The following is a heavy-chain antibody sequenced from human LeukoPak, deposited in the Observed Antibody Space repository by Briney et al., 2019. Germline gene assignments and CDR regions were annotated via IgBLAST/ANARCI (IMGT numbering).Heavy chain of an antibody. V-gene: IGHV3-7*01. J-gene: IGHJ4*02. CDR3: VPHFGVGNNITH. Sequence: GGSLRLSCVASGFTFSNYWMSWVRQAPGKGLQWVANIKPDGSAGYYVDSVRGRFTISRDNAKISLYLQMNSLRVEDTAVYFCVPHFGVGNNITHWGQGTLVTVSS. CDR1: GFTFSNYW. D-gene: IGHD3-3*01. CDR2: IKPDGSAG.